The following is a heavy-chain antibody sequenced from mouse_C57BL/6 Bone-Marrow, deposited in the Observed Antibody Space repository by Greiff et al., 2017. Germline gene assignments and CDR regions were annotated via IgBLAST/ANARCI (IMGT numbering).Heavy chain of an antibody. J-gene: IGHJ4*01. CDR2: ISDGGSYT. CDR3: ARDYAMDY. Sequence: EVMLVESGGGLVKPGGSLKLSCAASGFTFSSYAMSWVRQTPEKRLEWVATISDGGSYTYYPDNVKGRLTITRDNAKNNLYLQMSHLKAEETAMYYCARDYAMDYWGQGNSVTVSS. V-gene: IGHV5-4*01. CDR1: GFTFSSYA.